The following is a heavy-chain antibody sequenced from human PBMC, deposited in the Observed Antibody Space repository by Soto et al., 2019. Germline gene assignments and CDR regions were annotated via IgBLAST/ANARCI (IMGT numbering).Heavy chain of an antibody. CDR3: ARVRRNDASDYYGLEV. CDR1: GFSFSTST. J-gene: IGHJ6*02. Sequence: PGGSLRLSCAASGFSFSTSTMNCVRQAPGKGLEWVSYISSGSTTIYYADSVKGRFTISRDNGKNSLYLQMNSLRDEDTAVYYCARVRRNDASDYYGLEVWGQGTTVTVSS. CDR2: ISSGSTTI. D-gene: IGHD1-1*01. V-gene: IGHV3-48*02.